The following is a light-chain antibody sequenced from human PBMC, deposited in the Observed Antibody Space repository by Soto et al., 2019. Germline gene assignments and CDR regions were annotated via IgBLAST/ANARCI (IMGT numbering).Light chain of an antibody. Sequence: QSALTQPHSASGAPRQRVTISCFGNSSKNRTNSLHWFQQLPGTAPKLLISTTNQRPSGVPERFSGSKSGTSASLAISGLQSEDEADYYCAAWDDSLNGHVFGTGTKVTVL. V-gene: IGLV1-44*01. CDR2: TTN. CDR1: SSKNRTNS. CDR3: AAWDDSLNGHV. J-gene: IGLJ1*01.